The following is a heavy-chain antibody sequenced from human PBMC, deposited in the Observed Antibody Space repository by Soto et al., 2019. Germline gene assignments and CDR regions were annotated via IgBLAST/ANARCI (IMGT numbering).Heavy chain of an antibody. CDR3: ARGPHDYGDYCFDY. CDR1: GGSISSGGYY. CDR2: IYYSGST. D-gene: IGHD4-17*01. J-gene: IGHJ4*02. Sequence: QVQLQESGPGLVKTSQTLSLTCTFSGGSISSGGYYWSWIRQHPGKGLEWIGYIYYSGSTYYNPSIKSRVTISVDTSKNQFSLKLSSVTAPDTAVYYCARGPHDYGDYCFDYWGQGTLVTVSS. V-gene: IGHV4-31*03.